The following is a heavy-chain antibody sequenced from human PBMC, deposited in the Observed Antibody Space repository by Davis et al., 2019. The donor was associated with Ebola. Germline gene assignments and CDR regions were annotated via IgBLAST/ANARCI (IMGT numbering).Heavy chain of an antibody. CDR1: GGSISSGCYY. V-gene: IGHV4-31*03. Sequence: SETLSLTCTVSGGSISSGCYYWSWIRQHPGKGLEWIGYIYYSGSTYYNPSLKSRVTISVDTSKNQFSLKLSSVTAADTAVYYCARCSGSGYIVATPDYWGQGTLVTVSS. J-gene: IGHJ4*02. CDR3: ARCSGSGYIVATPDY. D-gene: IGHD5-12*01. CDR2: IYYSGST.